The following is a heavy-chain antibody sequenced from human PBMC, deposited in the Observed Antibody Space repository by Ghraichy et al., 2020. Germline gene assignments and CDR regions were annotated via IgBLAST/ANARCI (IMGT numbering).Heavy chain of an antibody. V-gene: IGHV4-34*01. Sequence: SETLSLTCAVYGGSFSGYYWSWIRQPPGKGLEWIGEINHSGSTNYNPSLKSRVTISVDTSKNQFSLKLSSVTAADTAVYYCARGRESESGSPVDYWGQGTLVTVSS. CDR3: ARGRESESGSPVDY. CDR1: GGSFSGYY. CDR2: INHSGST. J-gene: IGHJ4*02. D-gene: IGHD6-25*01.